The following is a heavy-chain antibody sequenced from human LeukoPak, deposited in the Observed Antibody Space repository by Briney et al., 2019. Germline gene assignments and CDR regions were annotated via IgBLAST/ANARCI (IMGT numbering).Heavy chain of an antibody. V-gene: IGHV5-10-1*01. Sequence: AESLKISCKASGYRFTDYWISWVRQMPGRGLEWMGRIDPSDSYRNYSPSFQGHVTISTDKSINTAYLQWSSLKASDTAIYYCARHSSPRYYFDSWGQGTLVAVSS. CDR2: IDPSDSYR. CDR3: ARHSSPRYYFDS. J-gene: IGHJ4*02. CDR1: GYRFTDYW.